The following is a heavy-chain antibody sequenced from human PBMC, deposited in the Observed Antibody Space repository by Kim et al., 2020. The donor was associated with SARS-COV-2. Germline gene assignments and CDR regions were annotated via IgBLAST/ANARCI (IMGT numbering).Heavy chain of an antibody. Sequence: YNSGSTSYSHSRESRVTISVDTSKNQFDLMVSSVTAADTAVYYCARGLDYWGQGTLVTVSS. CDR3: ARGLDY. CDR2: YNSGST. V-gene: IGHV4-59*09. J-gene: IGHJ4*02.